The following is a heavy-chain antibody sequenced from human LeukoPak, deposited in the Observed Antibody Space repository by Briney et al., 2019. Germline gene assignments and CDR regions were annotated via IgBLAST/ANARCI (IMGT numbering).Heavy chain of an antibody. Sequence: PGGSLRLSCTASGFIFGDYAIYWFRQAPGKGLEWVGFIRSKAYGGTTKYAASVKVRFTFSRDDSKSVAYLQMNSLKTEDSAVYYCTRERSYYDFWSGYHGFDSWGQETLVTVSS. V-gene: IGHV3-49*03. CDR3: TRERSYYDFWSGYHGFDS. J-gene: IGHJ4*02. D-gene: IGHD3-3*01. CDR1: GFIFGDYA. CDR2: IRSKAYGGTT.